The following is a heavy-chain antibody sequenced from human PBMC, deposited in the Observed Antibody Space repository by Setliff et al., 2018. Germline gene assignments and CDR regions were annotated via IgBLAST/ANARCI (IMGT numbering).Heavy chain of an antibody. J-gene: IGHJ6*02. CDR1: GGSISSGGYY. Sequence: PSETLSLTCTGSGGSISSGGYYWSWIRQHPGKGLEWIGYIYYSGSTYYNPSLKSRVTISVDTSKNQFSLKLSSVTAADTAVYYCARSAGYSSSWYNYYYGMDVWGQGTTVTVSS. V-gene: IGHV4-31*03. D-gene: IGHD6-13*01. CDR3: ARSAGYSSSWYNYYYGMDV. CDR2: IYYSGST.